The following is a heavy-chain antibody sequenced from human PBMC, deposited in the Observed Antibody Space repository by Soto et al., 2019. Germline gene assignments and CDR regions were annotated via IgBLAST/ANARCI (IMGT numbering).Heavy chain of an antibody. J-gene: IGHJ4*02. CDR2: ISYDGSNK. CDR3: AKDLSSSSWGGDFDY. CDR1: GFTFSSYG. Sequence: QVQLVESGGGVVQPGRSLRLSCAASGFTFSSYGMHWVRQAPGKGLEWVAVISYDGSNKYYADSVKGRFTISRDNSKNSLYLQRNSLRAEDTAVYYCAKDLSSSSWGGDFDYWGQGTLVTVSS. V-gene: IGHV3-30*18. D-gene: IGHD6-13*01.